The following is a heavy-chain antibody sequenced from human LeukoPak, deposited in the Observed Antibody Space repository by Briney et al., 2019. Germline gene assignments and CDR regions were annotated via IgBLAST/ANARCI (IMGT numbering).Heavy chain of an antibody. J-gene: IGHJ4*02. D-gene: IGHD5-18*01. CDR3: ARHGQGYSYVSLDY. Sequence: PSETLSLTCTVSGDSISGNYWTWIRQPPGKGLEWIGYIYYSGSTNYNASLKSRVTISVDTSKNQFSLKLSSVTAADTAVYYCARHGQGYSYVSLDYWGQGTLVTVSS. CDR1: GDSISGNY. CDR2: IYYSGST. V-gene: IGHV4-59*08.